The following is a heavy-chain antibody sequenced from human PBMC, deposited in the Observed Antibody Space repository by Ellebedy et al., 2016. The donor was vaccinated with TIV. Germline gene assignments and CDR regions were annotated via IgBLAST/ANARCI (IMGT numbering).Heavy chain of an antibody. CDR3: SRDAAGNGGKLDY. V-gene: IGHV3-53*01. CDR1: GFTVTTNY. CDR2: IFSAADGGET. J-gene: IGHJ4*02. D-gene: IGHD4-23*01. Sequence: GESLKISCAASGFTVTTNYMNWVRQAPGKGLEWVSVIFSAADGGETHYADSMKGRFTISRDSSKNTLYLQMNSLRAEDTAVYYFSRDAAGNGGKLDYWGQGALVTVSS.